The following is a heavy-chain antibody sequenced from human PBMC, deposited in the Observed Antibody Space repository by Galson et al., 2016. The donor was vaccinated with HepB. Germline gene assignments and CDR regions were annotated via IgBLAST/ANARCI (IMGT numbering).Heavy chain of an antibody. CDR3: AKSGVNTLGAFDV. V-gene: IGHV3-15*01. D-gene: IGHD4/OR15-4a*01. CDR1: GFTFNYAW. Sequence: SLRLSCAASGFTFNYAWVSWVRQAPGKGLEWVGRIKSKIDDGTADYAAPVKGRFTISRDNSKKSMYLQMNSLKTEDTAVYYCAKSGVNTLGAFDVWGQGTMVTVSS. J-gene: IGHJ3*01. CDR2: IKSKIDDGTA.